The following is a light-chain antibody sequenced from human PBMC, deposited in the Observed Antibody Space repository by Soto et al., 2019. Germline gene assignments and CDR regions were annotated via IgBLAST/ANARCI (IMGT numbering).Light chain of an antibody. V-gene: IGKV3-20*01. CDR3: QQYGTSPSIT. CDR1: QSVSSNY. Sequence: IVLTQSPGTLSLSPGERATLSCRASQSVSSNYLAWYQQQPGQAPRLLIYGASSRATGIPHRFSGSGSGTDFTLTISRLEPEDFTVYYCQQYGTSPSITFGQGTRFEIK. J-gene: IGKJ5*01. CDR2: GAS.